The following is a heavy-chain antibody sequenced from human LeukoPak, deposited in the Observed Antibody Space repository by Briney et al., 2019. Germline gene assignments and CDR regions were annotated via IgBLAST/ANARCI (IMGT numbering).Heavy chain of an antibody. J-gene: IGHJ4*02. Sequence: SETLSLTCTVSGDSISSSGYYWGWIRQPPGKGPEWIGSIYYSGSTFDNPSLKSRITISVDTSKNQFSLKLSSVTAADTAVYYCARQNYYDTHPRGFFDYWGQGTLVTVSS. CDR1: GDSISSSGYY. CDR2: IYYSGST. D-gene: IGHD3-22*01. CDR3: ARQNYYDTHPRGFFDY. V-gene: IGHV4-39*01.